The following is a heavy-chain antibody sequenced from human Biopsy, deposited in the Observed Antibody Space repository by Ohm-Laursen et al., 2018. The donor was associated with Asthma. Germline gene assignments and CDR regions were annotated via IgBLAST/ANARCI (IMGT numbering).Heavy chain of an antibody. Sequence: SDTLSLTCAVYGGSFSGYYWSWIRQPPGKGLEWIGEINHSGSTNYNPSLKSRVTISVDTSKNQFSLKLSSVTAADTAAYYCARITNDRIAAAGRYYYYGMDVWGQGTTVTVSS. CDR3: ARITNDRIAAAGRYYYYGMDV. D-gene: IGHD6-13*01. CDR1: GGSFSGYY. J-gene: IGHJ6*02. CDR2: INHSGST. V-gene: IGHV4-34*01.